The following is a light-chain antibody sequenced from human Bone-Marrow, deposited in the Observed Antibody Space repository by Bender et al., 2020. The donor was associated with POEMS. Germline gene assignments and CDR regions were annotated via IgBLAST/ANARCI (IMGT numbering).Light chain of an antibody. CDR3: QCYDISLSGWV. CDR1: SSNMGAGYG. CDR2: NNE. V-gene: IGLV1-40*01. J-gene: IGLJ3*02. Sequence: QSVLTQPPSVSGAPAQTVTISCPGPSSNMGAGYGVNWYQQLPGTAPKLLIYNNENGPSGVPDGLCAAKSATSASLAINGRQAEDEADDYCQCYDISLSGWVFGGGTKLTAL.